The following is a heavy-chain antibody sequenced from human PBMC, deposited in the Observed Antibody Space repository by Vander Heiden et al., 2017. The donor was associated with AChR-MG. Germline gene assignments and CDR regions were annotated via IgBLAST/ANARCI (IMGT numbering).Heavy chain of an antibody. J-gene: IGHJ4*02. Sequence: QVQLVQSGAEVKKPGASVKVSCKASGYTFTSYDINWVRQATGQGLEWMGWMNPNSGNTGYAQKFQGRVTMTRNTSISTAYMELSSLRSEDTAVYYCARGYYDILTGYIPLDYWGQGTLVTVSS. CDR1: GYTFTSYD. D-gene: IGHD3-9*01. CDR2: MNPNSGNT. CDR3: ARGYYDILTGYIPLDY. V-gene: IGHV1-8*01.